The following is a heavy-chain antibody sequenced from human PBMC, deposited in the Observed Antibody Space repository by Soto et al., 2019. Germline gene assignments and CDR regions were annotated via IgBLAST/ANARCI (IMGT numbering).Heavy chain of an antibody. CDR3: ARVQLFAFDI. V-gene: IGHV4-30-4*01. CDR1: GGSISSSDYY. D-gene: IGHD4-4*01. Sequence: QVQLQESGPGLVKPSQTLSLTCTVSGGSISSSDYYWSRIRQPPGKGLDWIGYIYYRGSTYYNPSLKSRVTISLDTSKNQFSLKMSSVTAADTAVYYCARVQLFAFDIWGQGTMVTVSS. CDR2: IYYRGST. J-gene: IGHJ3*02.